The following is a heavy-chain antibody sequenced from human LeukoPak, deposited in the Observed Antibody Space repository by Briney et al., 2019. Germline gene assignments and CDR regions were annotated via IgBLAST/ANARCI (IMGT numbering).Heavy chain of an antibody. D-gene: IGHD6-13*01. CDR1: GGTFSSYA. Sequence: ASVKVSCKASGGTFSSYAINWVRQATGQGLEWMGWMNPNSGNTGYAQKFQGRVTMTEDTSTDTAYMELSSLRSEDTAVYYCATDLSPKGVSGDYWGQGTLVTVSS. J-gene: IGHJ4*02. CDR2: MNPNSGNT. V-gene: IGHV1-8*02. CDR3: ATDLSPKGVSGDY.